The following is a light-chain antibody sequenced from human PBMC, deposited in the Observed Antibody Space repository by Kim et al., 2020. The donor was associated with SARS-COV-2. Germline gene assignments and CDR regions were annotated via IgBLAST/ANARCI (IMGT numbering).Light chain of an antibody. V-gene: IGKV4-1*01. J-gene: IGKJ4*01. CDR2: WAS. CDR3: QQYYSTPLS. CDR1: QRVLYRANNKNY. Sequence: IVMTQSPDSLAVSLGERATINCKSSQRVLYRANNKNYLAWYQQKPGQPPKLLIYWASTREFGVPDRFSGSGSGTDFALTISSLQAEDVAVYYCQQYYSTPLSFGGGTKVDIK.